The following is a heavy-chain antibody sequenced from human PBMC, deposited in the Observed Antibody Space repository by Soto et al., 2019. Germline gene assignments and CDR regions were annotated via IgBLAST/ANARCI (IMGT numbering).Heavy chain of an antibody. Sequence: QVQLVESGGGVVQPGRSLRLSCAASGFTFSSYAMHWVRQAPGKGLEWVAAISYDGSDKYYADSMKGQFTISRDNSKTTLYLQMNSLRTEDTALYYCARDARTGTHWYFDLWGRGTLVTVSS. CDR3: ARDARTGTHWYFDL. CDR1: GFTFSSYA. D-gene: IGHD1-7*01. V-gene: IGHV3-30-3*01. J-gene: IGHJ2*01. CDR2: ISYDGSDK.